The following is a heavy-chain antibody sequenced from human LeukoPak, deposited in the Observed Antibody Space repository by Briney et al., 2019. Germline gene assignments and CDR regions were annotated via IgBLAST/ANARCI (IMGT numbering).Heavy chain of an antibody. Sequence: GGSLRLSCAASGFTLGSYWMHWVRQAPGKGLVWVSRINSDGTSTSYADSVQGRFTISRDNAKSTLYLQMNSLRAEDTAVYYCARLAAGVAFWGQGTLVTVSS. CDR1: GFTLGSYW. CDR3: ARLAAGVAF. V-gene: IGHV3-74*01. D-gene: IGHD1-14*01. J-gene: IGHJ4*02. CDR2: INSDGTST.